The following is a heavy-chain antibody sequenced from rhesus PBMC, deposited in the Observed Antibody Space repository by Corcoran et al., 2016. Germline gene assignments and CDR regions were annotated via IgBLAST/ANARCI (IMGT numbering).Heavy chain of an antibody. CDR3: ARRDCSSSSCYFDN. V-gene: IGHV4-122*01. CDR2: FSQGGST. D-gene: IGHD2-2*01. J-gene: IGHJ4*01. Sequence: QVQLQESGPGLVQSSETLSLTCAVSGGSLSSSYTYWSWIRPAPGKGLGWIGCFSQGGSTMNNPSLKSRVTSSRDTSKNQFSLKLTSVTAAETAFFYCARRDCSSSSCYFDNWGQGVLVTVSS. CDR1: GGSLSSSYTY.